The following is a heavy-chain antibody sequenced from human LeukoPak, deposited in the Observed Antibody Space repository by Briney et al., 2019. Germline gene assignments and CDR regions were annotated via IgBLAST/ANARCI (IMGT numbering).Heavy chain of an antibody. J-gene: IGHJ4*02. CDR3: ARGGPAAGRFDY. D-gene: IGHD6-13*01. Sequence: GGSLRLSCAASGFTFSYYSMNWVRQAPGKGLEWVSGINWNGGSTGYADSVKGRFTISRDNAKNSLYLQMNSLRAEDTAVYYCARGGPAAGRFDYWGQGTLVTVSS. CDR1: GFTFSYYS. CDR2: INWNGGST. V-gene: IGHV3-20*04.